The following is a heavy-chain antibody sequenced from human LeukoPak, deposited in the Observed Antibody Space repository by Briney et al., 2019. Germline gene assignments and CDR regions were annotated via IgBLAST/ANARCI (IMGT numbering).Heavy chain of an antibody. CDR3: ARKAEGYYYYMDV. Sequence: GGSLRLSCAASGFTFSSYEMNWVRQAPGKRLEWVSYISSSGSTIYYADSVKGRFTISRDNAKNSLYLQMNSLRAEDTAVYYCARKAEGYYYYMDVWGKGTTVTISS. D-gene: IGHD6-19*01. CDR1: GFTFSSYE. V-gene: IGHV3-48*03. CDR2: ISSSGSTI. J-gene: IGHJ6*03.